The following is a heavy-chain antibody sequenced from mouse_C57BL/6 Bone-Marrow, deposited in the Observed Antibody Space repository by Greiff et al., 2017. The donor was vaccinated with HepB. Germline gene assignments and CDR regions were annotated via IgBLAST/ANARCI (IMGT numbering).Heavy chain of an antibody. D-gene: IGHD3-1*01. CDR3: AGASRNLGVYYAMDY. V-gene: IGHV12-3*01. CDR2: ITHSGET. J-gene: IGHJ4*01. CDR1: GFPITSGYY. Sequence: QVQLKESGPGLVKPSQSLFLTCSITGFPITSGYYWIWIRQSPGKPLEWMGYITHSGETFYNPSLQSPISITRETSKNQFFLQLNSVTTEDTAMYYCAGASRNLGVYYAMDYWGQGTSVTVSS.